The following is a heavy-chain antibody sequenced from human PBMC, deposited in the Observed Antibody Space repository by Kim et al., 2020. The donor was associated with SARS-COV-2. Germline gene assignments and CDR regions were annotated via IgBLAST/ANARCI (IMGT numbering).Heavy chain of an antibody. D-gene: IGHD3-3*01. Sequence: SETLSLTCSVSGASISGSSFYWGWIRQPPGKGLEWIGTIYYLGNTYYNPSLRSRVTISIDTSKNELSLRLNSVTAADTAIYYCARDGAPAAISRVVDPWGQGTLVTVSS. CDR2: IYYLGNT. V-gene: IGHV4-39*02. CDR1: GASISGSSFY. CDR3: ARDGAPAAISRVVDP. J-gene: IGHJ5*02.